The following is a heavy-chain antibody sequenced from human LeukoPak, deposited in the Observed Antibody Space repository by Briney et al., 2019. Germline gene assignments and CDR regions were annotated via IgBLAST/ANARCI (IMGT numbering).Heavy chain of an antibody. CDR3: ARGGRRRIAAAGTRNWFDP. V-gene: IGHV4-38-2*02. CDR2: IYHSGST. CDR1: GYSISSGYY. Sequence: SETLSLTCTVSGYSISSGYYWGWIRQPPGKGLEWIGSIYHSGSTYYNPSLKSRVTISVDTSKNQFSLKLSSVPAADTAVYYCARGGRRRIAAAGTRNWFDPWGQGTLVTVSS. J-gene: IGHJ5*02. D-gene: IGHD6-13*01.